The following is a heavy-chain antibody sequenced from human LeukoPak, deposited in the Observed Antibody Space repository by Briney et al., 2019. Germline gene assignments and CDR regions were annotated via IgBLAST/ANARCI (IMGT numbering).Heavy chain of an antibody. D-gene: IGHD3-22*01. CDR3: ARVTGYMIEDYFDY. CDR1: RFTFTIYG. CDR2: IYYSGST. J-gene: IGHJ4*02. V-gene: IGHV4-59*01. Sequence: GSLRLSCAASRFTFTIYGMSWVRQAPGKGLEWIGYIYYSGSTNYKPSLKSRVTISVETSKNQFSLKLRSVTAADTAVYYCARVTGYMIEDYFDYWGQGTLVTVSS.